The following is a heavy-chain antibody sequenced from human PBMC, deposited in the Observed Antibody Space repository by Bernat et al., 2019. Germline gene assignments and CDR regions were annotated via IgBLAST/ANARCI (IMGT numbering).Heavy chain of an antibody. CDR1: GFTFIDSA. J-gene: IGHJ4*02. Sequence: EVQLVESGGGLVQPGGSLKLSCAASGFTFIDSAIHWVRRASGKGLEWVDRIKGKTETYATAYAASVKGRITVSRDDSKNTAYLQMNSLKIEDTAMYYCARVVVVADSAYYFDHWGQGTLVTVSS. D-gene: IGHD2-15*01. CDR3: ARVVVVADSAYYFDH. V-gene: IGHV3-73*02. CDR2: IKGKTETYAT.